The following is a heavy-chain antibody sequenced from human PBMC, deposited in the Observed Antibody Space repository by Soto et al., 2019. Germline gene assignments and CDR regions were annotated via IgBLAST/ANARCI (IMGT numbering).Heavy chain of an antibody. D-gene: IGHD3-22*01. CDR3: AKGYDSSGYLGFDP. Sequence: PGGSLRLSCAASGFTFSSYAMSWVRQAPGKGLEWASAISGSGGSTYYADSVKGRFTISRDNSKNTLYLQMNSLRAEDTAVYYCAKGYDSSGYLGFDPWGQGTPVTVSS. CDR1: GFTFSSYA. J-gene: IGHJ5*02. V-gene: IGHV3-23*01. CDR2: ISGSGGST.